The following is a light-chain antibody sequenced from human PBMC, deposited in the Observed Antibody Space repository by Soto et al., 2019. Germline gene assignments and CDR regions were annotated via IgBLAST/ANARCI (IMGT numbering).Light chain of an antibody. J-gene: IGLJ2*01. CDR3: SSYGGSNNLL. CDR2: DVI. V-gene: IGLV2-8*01. Sequence: QSALTQPPSASGSPGQSVTISCTGTSRDIGGYDFVSWYQQHPGKAPKLLIYDVIKRPSGVPDRFSGSKSGNTASLIVSGLQTDDEADYYCSSYGGSNNLLFGGGTKLTVL. CDR1: SRDIGGYDF.